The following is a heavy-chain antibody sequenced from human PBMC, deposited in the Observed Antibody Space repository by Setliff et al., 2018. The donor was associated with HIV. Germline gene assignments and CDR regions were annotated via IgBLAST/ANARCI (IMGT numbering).Heavy chain of an antibody. CDR3: ARDRSTWNYGKNYMDV. CDR2: LFYNGNT. CDR1: GGSISNNSYY. V-gene: IGHV4-39*02. Sequence: SETLSLTCTVSGGSISNNSYYWGWVRQPPGKGLELIGNLFYNGNTYYNPSLRSRVTISVDTSKNQFSLKLSSVTAADTAVYYCARDRSTWNYGKNYMDVWGKGTTVTVSS. J-gene: IGHJ6*03. D-gene: IGHD1-7*01.